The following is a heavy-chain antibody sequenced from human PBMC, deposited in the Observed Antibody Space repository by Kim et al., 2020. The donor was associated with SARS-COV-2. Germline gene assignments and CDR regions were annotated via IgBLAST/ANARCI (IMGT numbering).Heavy chain of an antibody. CDR1: GFTFSSYW. V-gene: IGHV3-7*03. CDR3: ARASTMTWFGELLRGLSDY. CDR2: IKQDGSDE. D-gene: IGHD3-10*01. J-gene: IGHJ4*02. Sequence: GGSLRLSCAASGFTFSSYWMSWVRQAPGKGLEWVANIKQDGSDEYYVDSVKGRFTVSRDNAKNSLYLQMNSLTAEDTAVYYCARASTMTWFGELLRGLSDYRGQGTLVTVSS.